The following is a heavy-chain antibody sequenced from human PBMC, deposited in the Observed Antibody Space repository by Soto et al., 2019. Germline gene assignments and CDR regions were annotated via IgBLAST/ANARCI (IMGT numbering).Heavy chain of an antibody. V-gene: IGHV1-69*08. J-gene: IGHJ2*01. CDR1: GGTFSSYT. D-gene: IGHD2-21*01. CDR3: ARDGVGTVIDRRYFDL. CDR2: IIPIPGIA. Sequence: QVQLVQSGAEVKKPGSSVKVSCKASGGTFSSYTISWVRQAPGQGLEWMGRIIPIPGIANYAQKFQGRVTITADKSTSTAYMELSSLRSEDTAVYYCARDGVGTVIDRRYFDLWGRGTLVTVSS.